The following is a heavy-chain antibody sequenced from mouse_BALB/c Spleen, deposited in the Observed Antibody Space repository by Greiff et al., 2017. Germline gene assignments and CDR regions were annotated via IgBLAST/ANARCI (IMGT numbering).Heavy chain of an antibody. V-gene: IGHV1S56*01. J-gene: IGHJ4*01. CDR2: IYPGNVNT. CDR3: ATYGPRGYAMDY. Sequence: QVQLKESGPELVKPGASVRISCKASGYTFTSYYIHWVKQRPGQGLEWIGWIYPGNVNTKYNEKFKGKATLTADKSSSTAYMQLSSLTSEDSAVYFCATYGPRGYAMDYWGQGTSVTVSS. D-gene: IGHD2-10*02. CDR1: GYTFTSYY.